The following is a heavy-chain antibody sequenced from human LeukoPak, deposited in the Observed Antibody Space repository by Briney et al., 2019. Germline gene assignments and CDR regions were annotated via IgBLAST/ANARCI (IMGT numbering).Heavy chain of an antibody. V-gene: IGHV1-2*02. J-gene: IGHJ4*02. CDR3: ARGSAYSGYDSGDH. CDR1: GYAFTVYY. CDR2: MNPNIGGT. D-gene: IGHD5-12*01. Sequence: ASVKVSCKSSGYAFTVYYMHWVRQAPGQGLGWSGWMNPNIGGTNYAQKFQCRVSMTSDTSISTACRELSRLASDDTAVYYCARGSAYSGYDSGDHWAQGTLVRVS.